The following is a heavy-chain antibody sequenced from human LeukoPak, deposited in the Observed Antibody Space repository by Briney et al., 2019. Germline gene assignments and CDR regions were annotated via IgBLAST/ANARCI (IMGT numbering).Heavy chain of an antibody. CDR2: IIPIFGTA. CDR1: GGTFSSYA. Sequence: SVKVSCKASGGTFSSYAISWVRQAPGQGLEWMGGIIPIFGTANYAQKFQGRVTITADESTSTAYMELNSLRSEDTAVYYCASVARLTTYYGSGSYFDYWGQGTLVTVSS. J-gene: IGHJ4*02. D-gene: IGHD3-10*01. CDR3: ASVARLTTYYGSGSYFDY. V-gene: IGHV1-69*01.